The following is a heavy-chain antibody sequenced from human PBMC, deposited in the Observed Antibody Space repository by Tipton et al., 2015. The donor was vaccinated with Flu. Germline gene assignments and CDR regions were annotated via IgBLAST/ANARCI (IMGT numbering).Heavy chain of an antibody. D-gene: IGHD1-26*01. J-gene: IGHJ4*02. CDR1: GFTFRNYA. V-gene: IGHV3-23*01. CDR3: AKEVDTVIVAVTVYLDY. CDR2: ISSGRGGTT. Sequence: SLRLSCVASGFTFRNYAMGWVRQAPGKGLEWVSLISSGRGGTTYYADSVRGRFTISRDNPKNTLYLQMNSLRAEDTATYYCAKEVDTVIVAVTVYLDYWGRGIPVAVSS.